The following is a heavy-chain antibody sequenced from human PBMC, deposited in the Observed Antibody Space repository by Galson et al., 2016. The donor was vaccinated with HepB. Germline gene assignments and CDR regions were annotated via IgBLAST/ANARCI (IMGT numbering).Heavy chain of an antibody. Sequence: SLRLSCAASGFSVSNNYMTWVRQAPGKGLKWVSLIYSGGGTSFADSVKGRFTISRDNSKNTLYLQMNSLRAEDTAVYYCARGGASDASGYWGQGTLVTVSS. V-gene: IGHV3-53*01. CDR2: IYSGGGT. D-gene: IGHD2-21*02. CDR1: GFSVSNNY. CDR3: ARGGASDASGY. J-gene: IGHJ4*02.